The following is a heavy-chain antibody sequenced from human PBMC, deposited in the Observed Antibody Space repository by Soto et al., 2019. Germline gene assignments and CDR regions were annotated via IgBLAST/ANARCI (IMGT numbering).Heavy chain of an antibody. D-gene: IGHD6-13*01. J-gene: IGHJ6*02. V-gene: IGHV4-59*01. Sequence: ETLSITCTVSGGSISSYYWSWIRQPPGKGLEWIGYIYYSGSTNYNPSLKSRVTISVDTSKNQFSLKLSSVTAADTAVYYCARDRIAAAGTNYYYYYGMDVWGQGTTVTVSS. CDR2: IYYSGST. CDR3: ARDRIAAAGTNYYYYYGMDV. CDR1: GGSISSYY.